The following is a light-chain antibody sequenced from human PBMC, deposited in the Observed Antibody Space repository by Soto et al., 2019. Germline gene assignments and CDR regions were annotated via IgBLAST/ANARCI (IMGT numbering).Light chain of an antibody. V-gene: IGKV3-15*01. CDR3: QQYNNWPRS. Sequence: EVVITQSPATLSVSPGERATLSCRASQNVNTNLAWYQQKPGQSPRLLIYGAASRATGIPARFSGSGSGTEFTLTISSLQSEDFAVYYCQQYNNWPRSFGGGTKVDIK. CDR1: QNVNTN. J-gene: IGKJ4*01. CDR2: GAA.